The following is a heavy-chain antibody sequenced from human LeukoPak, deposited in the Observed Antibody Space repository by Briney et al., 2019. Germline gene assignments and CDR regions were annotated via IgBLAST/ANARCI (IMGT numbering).Heavy chain of an antibody. J-gene: IGHJ4*02. V-gene: IGHV4-39*07. CDR2: IFYSGST. CDR1: GGSISSSSYY. CDR3: ARDGIADNTSDY. Sequence: SETLSLTCTVSGGSISSSSYYWGWIRQPPGKGLEWIGSIFYSGSTYYNPSLKSRVTISVDTSKNQFSLKLSSVTAVDTAVYYCARDGIADNTSDYWGQGTLVTVSS. D-gene: IGHD6-13*01.